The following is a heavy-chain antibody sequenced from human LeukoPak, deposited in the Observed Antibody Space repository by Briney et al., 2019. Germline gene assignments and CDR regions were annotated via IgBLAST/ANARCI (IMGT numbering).Heavy chain of an antibody. V-gene: IGHV4-34*01. CDR3: ASPGIAAAGTRYFDY. CDR1: GGSFSGYY. Sequence: KPSETLSLTCAVYGGSFSGYYWSWIRQPPGKGLEWIGEINHSGSTNYNPSLKSRVTISVDRSKNQFSLKLSSVTAADTAVYYCASPGIAAAGTRYFDYWGQGTLVTVSS. D-gene: IGHD6-13*01. CDR2: INHSGST. J-gene: IGHJ4*02.